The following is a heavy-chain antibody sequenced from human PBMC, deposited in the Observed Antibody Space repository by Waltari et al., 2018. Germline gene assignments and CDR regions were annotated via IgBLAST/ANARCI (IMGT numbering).Heavy chain of an antibody. CDR2: IIPIFGTA. CDR1: GGTFSSYA. J-gene: IGHJ2*01. D-gene: IGHD6-19*01. CDR3: ARGRYSSGWYGGWYFDL. V-gene: IGHV1-69*05. Sequence: QVQLVQSGAEVKKPGSSVKVSCKASGGTFSSYALSWVRQAPGQGLEWMGGIIPIFGTANYAQKFQGRVTITTDESTSTAYMELSSLRSEDTAVYYCARGRYSSGWYGGWYFDLWGRGTLVTVSS.